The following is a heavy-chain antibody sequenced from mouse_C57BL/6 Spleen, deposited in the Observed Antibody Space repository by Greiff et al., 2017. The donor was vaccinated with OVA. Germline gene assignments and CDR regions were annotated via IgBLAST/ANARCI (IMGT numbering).Heavy chain of an antibody. CDR1: GFTFSDYG. J-gene: IGHJ4*01. CDR2: ISSGSSTI. D-gene: IGHD2-1*01. CDR3: ARSIYYGNPGAMDY. V-gene: IGHV5-17*01. Sequence: EVKLVESGGGLVKPGGSLKLSCAASGFTFSDYGMHWVRQAPEKGLEWVAYISSGSSTIYYADTVKGRFTISRDNAKNTLFLQMTSLRSEDTAMYYCARSIYYGNPGAMDYWGQGTSVTVSS.